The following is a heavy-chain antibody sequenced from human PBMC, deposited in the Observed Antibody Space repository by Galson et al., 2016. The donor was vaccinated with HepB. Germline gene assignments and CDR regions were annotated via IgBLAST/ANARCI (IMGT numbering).Heavy chain of an antibody. D-gene: IGHD3-10*01. V-gene: IGHV5-51*01. CDR2: IDPSDSDT. J-gene: IGHJ4*02. Sequence: QSGAEVKKSGESLKISCKGSGYRFTNYWIGWVRQMPGKGLEWMGIIDPSDSDTRYSPSLQGQVTMSVDRSISTAYLQWSSVEASDSAMYFCARINGGFSELFRFDSWGQGTLVAVSS. CDR1: GYRFTNYW. CDR3: ARINGGFSELFRFDS.